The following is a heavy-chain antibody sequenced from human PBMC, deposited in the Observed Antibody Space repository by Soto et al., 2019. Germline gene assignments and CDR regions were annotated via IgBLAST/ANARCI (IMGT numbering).Heavy chain of an antibody. J-gene: IGHJ5*02. CDR2: TYYRSKWYN. CDR1: GDSVSSNSAA. CDR3: ARDHSSGWSGWFDP. D-gene: IGHD6-19*01. Sequence: PSQTRSLTCAISGDSVSSNSAAWNCIRQSPSRGLEWLGRTYYRSKWYNDYAVSVKSRIAINPDTSKNQFSLQLNSVTPEDTAVYYCARDHSSGWSGWFDPWGQGTLVTVSS. V-gene: IGHV6-1*01.